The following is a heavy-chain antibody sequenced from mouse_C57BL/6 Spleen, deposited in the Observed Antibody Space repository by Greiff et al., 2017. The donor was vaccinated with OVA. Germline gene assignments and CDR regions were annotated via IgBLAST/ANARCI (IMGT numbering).Heavy chain of an antibody. D-gene: IGHD1-1*02. CDR2: IWSDGST. CDR3: ARHGGDYGYFDY. CDR1: GFSLTSYG. V-gene: IGHV2-6-1*01. Sequence: VKLQESGPGLVAPSQSLSITCTVSGFSLTSYGVHWVRQPPGKGLEWLVVIWSDGSTTYNSALKSRLSISKDNSKSQVFLKMNSLQTDDTAMYYCARHGGDYGYFDYWGQGTTLTVSS. J-gene: IGHJ2*01.